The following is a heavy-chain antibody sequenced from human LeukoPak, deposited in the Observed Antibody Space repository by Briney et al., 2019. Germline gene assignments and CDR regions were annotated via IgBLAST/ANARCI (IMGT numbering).Heavy chain of an antibody. D-gene: IGHD2-2*03. CDR2: FYRSGNT. CDR1: GYSINSGYY. CDR3: ARLDGYCTSISCLNWIDP. Sequence: PSETLSPTCTVSGYSINSGYYWGWIRQSPGKGLEWIENFYRSGNTYYNPSLKSRVTISVDTSKNQFSLKLSSVTAADTAVYYCARLDGYCTSISCLNWIDPWGQGTLVTVSS. J-gene: IGHJ5*02. V-gene: IGHV4-38-2*02.